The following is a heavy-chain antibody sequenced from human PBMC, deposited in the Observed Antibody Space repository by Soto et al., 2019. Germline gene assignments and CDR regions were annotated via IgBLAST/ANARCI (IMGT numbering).Heavy chain of an antibody. D-gene: IGHD5-12*01. J-gene: IGHJ4*02. V-gene: IGHV3-74*01. CDR3: ASGVSGYYGFDY. CDR2: IKGDETST. Sequence: EVQLVESGGGPAQFWGSLRLSCAASGFTFSNYWMHWVRQVPGKGLVWVSRIKGDETSTGYSDSVKGRFTIFRDNVKNTLYLQMNRLRAEDTAVYYCASGVSGYYGFDYWGQGTLVTVCS. CDR1: GFTFSNYW.